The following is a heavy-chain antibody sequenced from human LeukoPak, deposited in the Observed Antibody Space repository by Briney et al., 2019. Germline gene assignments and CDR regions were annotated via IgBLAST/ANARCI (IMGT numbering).Heavy chain of an antibody. CDR3: AGDQTPTVPFFDY. Sequence: GGSLRLSCAASGFTFSSHAMSWVRQAPGKGLEWVSGISGSGGSTYYADSVKGRFTISRDNSKNTLYLQMNSLRAEDTAVYYCAGDQTPTVPFFDYGGQGTLVTVSS. CDR1: GFTFSSHA. CDR2: ISGSGGST. V-gene: IGHV3-23*01. D-gene: IGHD4-17*01. J-gene: IGHJ4*02.